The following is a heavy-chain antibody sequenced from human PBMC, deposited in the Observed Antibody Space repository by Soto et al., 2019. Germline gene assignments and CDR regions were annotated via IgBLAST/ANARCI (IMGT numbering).Heavy chain of an antibody. CDR2: LFYTGST. CDR3: ARGNAVATPGAFAV. D-gene: IGHD5-12*01. CDR1: GGSISDDY. J-gene: IGHJ3*01. V-gene: IGHV4-59*01. Sequence: QVQLQESGPGLVKPSETLSLTCTVSGGSISDDYWSWIRQPPGKGLEWIGYLFYTGSTSYNPSLQGRVTMSVDTSKNHLFLKLTSVIAADTAVYYCARGNAVATPGAFAVWGPGTFVSVSS.